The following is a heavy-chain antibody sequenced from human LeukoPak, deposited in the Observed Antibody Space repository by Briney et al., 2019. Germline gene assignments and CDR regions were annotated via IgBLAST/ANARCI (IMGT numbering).Heavy chain of an antibody. J-gene: IGHJ2*01. CDR2: INHSGST. V-gene: IGHV4-34*01. D-gene: IGHD6-6*01. CDR1: GGSFSGYY. Sequence: PSETLSLTCAVYGGSFSGYYWSWIRQPPGKGPEWIGEINHSGSTNYNPSLKSRVTISVDTSKNQFSLKLSSVTAADTAVYYCARGSSPPGRYFDLWGRGTLVTVSS. CDR3: ARGSSPPGRYFDL.